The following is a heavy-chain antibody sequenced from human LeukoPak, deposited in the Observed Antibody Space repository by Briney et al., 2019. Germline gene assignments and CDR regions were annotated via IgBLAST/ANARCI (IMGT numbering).Heavy chain of an antibody. V-gene: IGHV3-23*01. CDR2: ISPSADST. J-gene: IGHJ4*02. Sequence: PGGSLRLSCAASGFTFSNYAMSWVRQAPGKGLEWVSAISPSADSTSYADPVKGRFAISRDNSKNTVYLQMDSLRAEDTAVYYCAKRESSSSWYNYFDYWGQGTLVTVSS. CDR3: AKRESSSSWYNYFDY. D-gene: IGHD6-13*01. CDR1: GFTFSNYA.